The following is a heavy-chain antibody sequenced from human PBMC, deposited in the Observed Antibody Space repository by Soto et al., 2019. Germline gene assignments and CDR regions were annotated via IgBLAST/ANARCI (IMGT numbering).Heavy chain of an antibody. CDR2: ISAYSGNT. Sequence: ASVKVSCKASGYTFTNYGISWVRQAPGQGLEWMGWISAYSGNTNYAQKLQGRVTMTTDTSTSTAYMELRSLRSDDTAVYYCARDRITVSGYGVDVWGQGTTVTVSS. CDR3: ARDRITVSGYGVDV. CDR1: GYTFTNYG. D-gene: IGHD3-3*01. J-gene: IGHJ6*02. V-gene: IGHV1-18*01.